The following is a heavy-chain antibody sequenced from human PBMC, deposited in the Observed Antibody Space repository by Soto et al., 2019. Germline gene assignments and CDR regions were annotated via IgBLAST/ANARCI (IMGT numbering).Heavy chain of an antibody. J-gene: IGHJ4*02. CDR1: GGSISSYY. CDR2: IYYSGNT. V-gene: IGHV4-59*08. Sequence: QVQLQESGPGLVKPSETLSLTCTVSGGSISSYYWCWVRQPPGKGLEWIGYIYYSGNTNSHSSPRSRVTIPRDTSKNQFSLKLSSVTAADTAVYYCARGPSTWHYWGQGTLVTVSS. CDR3: ARGPSTWHY.